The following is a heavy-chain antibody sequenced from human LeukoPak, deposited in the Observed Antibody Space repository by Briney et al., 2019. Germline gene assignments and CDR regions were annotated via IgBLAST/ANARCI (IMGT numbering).Heavy chain of an antibody. CDR2: IGYDGSKQ. J-gene: IGHJ4*02. Sequence: PGGSLRPSWAAPGFSFSTYGMDCVRQAPGKGLEWVALIGYDGSKQYYADSVKGRVTIFRDTSKNTLYLQMDSLRAEDTAVYYCAGDTALAALDYLGQGTLVTVSS. CDR3: AGDTALAALDY. V-gene: IGHV3-33*01. D-gene: IGHD6-19*01. CDR1: GFSFSTYG.